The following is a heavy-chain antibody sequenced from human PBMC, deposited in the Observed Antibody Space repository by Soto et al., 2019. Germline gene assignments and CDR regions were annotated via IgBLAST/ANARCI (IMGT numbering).Heavy chain of an antibody. CDR1: GYTFTSYY. CDR3: ARDNHMYYGSGSLVSMDV. CDR2: INPSGGST. J-gene: IGHJ6*02. Sequence: GASVKVSCKASGYTFTSYYMHWVRQAPGQGLEWMGIINPSGGSTSYAQKFQGRVTMTRDTSTSTVYMELSSLRSEDTAVYYCARDNHMYYGSGSLVSMDVWGQGTTVTVSS. V-gene: IGHV1-46*01. D-gene: IGHD3-10*01.